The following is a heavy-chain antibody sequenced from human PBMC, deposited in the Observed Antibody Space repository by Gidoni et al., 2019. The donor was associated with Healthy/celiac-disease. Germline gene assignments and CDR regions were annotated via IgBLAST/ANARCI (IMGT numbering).Heavy chain of an antibody. CDR2: IWYDGSNK. Sequence: QVQLVESGGGVVQPGRSLRLSCAAFGFTFRRYGMPWVRTAPAKGREWVAVIWYDGSNKYYADSVKGRFTISRDNSKNTLYLQMNSLRAEDTAVYYCARAGRAYYDFWSGYYNDYYYGMDVWGQGTTVTVSS. CDR1: GFTFRRYG. D-gene: IGHD3-3*01. V-gene: IGHV3-33*01. J-gene: IGHJ6*02. CDR3: ARAGRAYYDFWSGYYNDYYYGMDV.